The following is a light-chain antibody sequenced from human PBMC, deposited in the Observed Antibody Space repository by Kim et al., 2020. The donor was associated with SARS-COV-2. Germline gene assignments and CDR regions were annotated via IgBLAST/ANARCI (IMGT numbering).Light chain of an antibody. CDR1: QCVNSNY. CDR3: QQYVSSHT. V-gene: IGKV3-20*01. J-gene: IGKJ2*01. Sequence: WSPGERATLSCRASQCVNSNYLAWYQQNPGQAPRLLIYNTSNRATGIRDRFSGSGSGTDFTLTISRLEPEDFAVYYCQQYVSSHTFGQGTKVDIK. CDR2: NTS.